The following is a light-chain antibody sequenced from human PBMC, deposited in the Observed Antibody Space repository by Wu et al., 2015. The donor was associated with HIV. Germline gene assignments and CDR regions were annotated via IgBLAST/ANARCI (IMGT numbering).Light chain of an antibody. Sequence: AIRMTQSPSSLSASTGDRVTITCRASQGISSYLAWFQQKPEKAPKLLIYAASTLQSGVPSRFSGSGSGADFTLTISPLQPEDFATYYCQQTYSTPKTFGQGTKVEIK. CDR3: QQTYSTPKT. CDR2: AAS. CDR1: QGISSY. J-gene: IGKJ1*01. V-gene: IGKV1-8*01.